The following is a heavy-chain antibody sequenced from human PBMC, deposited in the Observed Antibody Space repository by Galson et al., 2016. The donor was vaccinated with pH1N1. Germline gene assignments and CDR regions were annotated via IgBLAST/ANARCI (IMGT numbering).Heavy chain of an antibody. V-gene: IGHV3-7*01. CDR1: GFTFSSYW. D-gene: IGHD7-27*01. CDR2: INQDGSEK. Sequence: SLRLSCAGSGFTFSSYWITWVRQAPGKGLEWVANINQDGSEKYYVASVTGRFTISRDNAKNSLYLRMNRLKVQDTALYFCAKVIRGERCLWGQGTLVTV. CDR3: AKVIRGERCL. J-gene: IGHJ4*02.